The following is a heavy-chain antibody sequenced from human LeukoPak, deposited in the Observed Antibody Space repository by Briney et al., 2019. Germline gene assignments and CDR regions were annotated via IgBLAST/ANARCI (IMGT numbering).Heavy chain of an antibody. J-gene: IGHJ4*02. CDR1: GYTFTAYY. D-gene: IGHD6-19*01. V-gene: IGHV1-2*02. CDR3: ARDWWYSSGWYAY. CDR2: INPNSGGT. Sequence: ASVKVSCKASGYTFTAYYIHWVRQAPGQGLEWMGWINPNSGGTNYAQKFQGRVTMTRDTSISTAYMELSRLRSDDTAVYYCARDWWYSSGWYAYWGQGTLVTVSS.